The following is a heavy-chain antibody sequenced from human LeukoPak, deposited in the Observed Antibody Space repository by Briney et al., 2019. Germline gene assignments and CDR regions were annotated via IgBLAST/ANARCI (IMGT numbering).Heavy chain of an antibody. CDR3: ASTSGPHFYDSSGYYGAFDI. V-gene: IGHV1-69*13. CDR1: AGTFSSYA. Sequence: SVKVSCKASAGTFSSYAISWVRQAPGQGLEWMGGIIPIFGTANYAQKFQGRVTITADESTSTAYMELSSLRSEDTAVYYCASTSGPHFYDSSGYYGAFDIWGQGKMVTVSS. J-gene: IGHJ3*02. D-gene: IGHD3-22*01. CDR2: IIPIFGTA.